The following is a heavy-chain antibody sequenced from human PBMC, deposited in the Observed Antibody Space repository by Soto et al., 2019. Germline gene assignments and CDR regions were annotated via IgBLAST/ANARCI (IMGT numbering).Heavy chain of an antibody. CDR1: GYTFTGYY. CDR2: INPNSGGT. D-gene: IGHD6-13*01. CDR3: ARGSYSSSWYLYYYGMDV. V-gene: IGHV1-2*04. J-gene: IGHJ6*02. Sequence: QVQLVQSGAEVKKPGASVKVSCKASGYTFTGYYMHWVRQAPGQGLEWMGWINPNSGGTNYAQKFQGWVTMTRDTSISTAYMELSRLRSDDTAVYYCARGSYSSSWYLYYYGMDVWSQGTTVTVSS.